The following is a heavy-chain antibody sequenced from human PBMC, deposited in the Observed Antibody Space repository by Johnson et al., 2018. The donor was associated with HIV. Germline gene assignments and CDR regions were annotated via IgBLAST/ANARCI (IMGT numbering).Heavy chain of an antibody. D-gene: IGHD2-2*01. CDR2: ISYDGNNK. Sequence: QVQLVESGGGVVQPGRSLRLSCAASGFTFSSYAMHWVRQAPGKGLEWVAVISYDGNNKYYADSVKGGFTISRDNIKNSLYLKMNSLRAEDTAGYYCARGAVVPAAICHPRGQGTMVTVSS. V-gene: IGHV3-30*04. CDR3: ARGAVVPAAICHP. CDR1: GFTFSSYA. J-gene: IGHJ3*01.